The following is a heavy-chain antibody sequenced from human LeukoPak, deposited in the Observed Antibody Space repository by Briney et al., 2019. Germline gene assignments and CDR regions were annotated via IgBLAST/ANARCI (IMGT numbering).Heavy chain of an antibody. D-gene: IGHD4-23*01. CDR1: GFTFSSYW. J-gene: IGHJ3*02. CDR2: INSDGSST. CDR3: ARRGRIPVGFDI. V-gene: IGHV3-74*01. Sequence: GGSLRLSCAASGFTFSSYWMHWVRQAPGKGLVGVSRINSDGSSTNYADSVKGRFTISRDNAKNTLYLQMNSLRAEDTAVYYCARRGRIPVGFDIWGQGTMVTVSS.